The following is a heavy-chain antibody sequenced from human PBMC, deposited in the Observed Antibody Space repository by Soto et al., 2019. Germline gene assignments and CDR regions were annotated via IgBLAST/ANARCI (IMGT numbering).Heavy chain of an antibody. CDR1: GGTFMSYA. D-gene: IGHD5-12*01. CDR2: IIPIFGTA. Sequence: GASVKVCCKACGGTFMSYAIRSLQQAPLEALVLVGGIIPIFGTANYAQKFQGRVTITADESTSTAYMELSSLRSEDTAVYYCARDLGRWLQFLSLPPSRRDAFDIWGQGTMVTVSS. J-gene: IGHJ3*02. CDR3: ARDLGRWLQFLSLPPSRRDAFDI. V-gene: IGHV1-69*13.